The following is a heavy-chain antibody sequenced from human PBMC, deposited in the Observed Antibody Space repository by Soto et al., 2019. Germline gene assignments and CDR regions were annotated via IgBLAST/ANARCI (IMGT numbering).Heavy chain of an antibody. CDR2: VSSSSSTI. J-gene: IGHJ4*02. D-gene: IGHD5-18*01. CDR3: ARGGYSYGAFDY. Sequence: EVQLVESGGGLVQPGGSLRLSCAASGFTFSSYSMNWVRQAPGKGLEWVSYVSSSSSTIYHADSVKGRFTISRAKAKNSLYLQMNSLRDEDTAIYYCARGGYSYGAFDYWGQGTLVTVSS. V-gene: IGHV3-48*02. CDR1: GFTFSSYS.